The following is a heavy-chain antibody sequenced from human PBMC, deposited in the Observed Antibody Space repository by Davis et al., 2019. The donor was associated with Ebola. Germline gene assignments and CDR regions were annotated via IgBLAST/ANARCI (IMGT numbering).Heavy chain of an antibody. D-gene: IGHD3-22*01. CDR1: GFTFSSYW. CDR2: IKQDGSEK. CDR3: ARYYYDSSGYYYRD. Sequence: GGSLRLSCAASGFTFSSYWMSWVRQAPGKGLEWVANIKQDGSEKYYVDSVKGRFTISRDNAKNSLYLQMNSLRAEDTAVYYCARYYYDSSGYYYRDWGQGTLVTVSS. J-gene: IGHJ4*02. V-gene: IGHV3-7*01.